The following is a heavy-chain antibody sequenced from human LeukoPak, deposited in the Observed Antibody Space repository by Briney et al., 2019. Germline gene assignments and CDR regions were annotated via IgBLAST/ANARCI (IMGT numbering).Heavy chain of an antibody. CDR2: ISHIGST. Sequence: SETLSLTCTVSGASISGHYLTWIRQPPGKGLEWIGYISHIGSTNYNPSLKSRVTISVDTSKNQFSLKLTSVTAADTAVYYCARDRISINALDMWGQGTMVTVSS. D-gene: IGHD1-14*01. CDR1: GASISGHY. J-gene: IGHJ3*02. CDR3: ARDRISINALDM. V-gene: IGHV4-59*11.